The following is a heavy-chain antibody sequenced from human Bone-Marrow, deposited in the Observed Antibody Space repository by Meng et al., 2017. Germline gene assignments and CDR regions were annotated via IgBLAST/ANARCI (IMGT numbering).Heavy chain of an antibody. D-gene: IGHD3-10*01. CDR2: ISAYNGNT. J-gene: IGHJ5*02. Sequence: ASVKVSCKASGYTFTSYGISWVRQAPGQGLEWMGWISAYNGNTNYAQKLQGRVTMTTDTSTSTAYMELRSLRSDDTAVYYCARVSFFVIIKGGSGSSDNWFDPWGQGTLVTVSS. V-gene: IGHV1-18*01. CDR3: ARVSFFVIIKGGSGSSDNWFDP. CDR1: GYTFTSYG.